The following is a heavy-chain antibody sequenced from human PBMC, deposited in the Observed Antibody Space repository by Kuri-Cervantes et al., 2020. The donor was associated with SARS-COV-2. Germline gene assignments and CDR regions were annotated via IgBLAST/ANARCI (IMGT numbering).Heavy chain of an antibody. Sequence: ASVKVSCKVSGNTLTELPLHWVRQAPGKGLEWMGGFYPEQREIIYAQKFQGRVSMTEDTSTDTAYMELRSLRSDDTAVYYCARVGDYYDSSGYYLYWGQGTLVTVSS. CDR1: GNTLTELP. J-gene: IGHJ4*02. D-gene: IGHD3-22*01. CDR3: ARVGDYYDSSGYYLY. CDR2: FYPEQREI. V-gene: IGHV1-24*01.